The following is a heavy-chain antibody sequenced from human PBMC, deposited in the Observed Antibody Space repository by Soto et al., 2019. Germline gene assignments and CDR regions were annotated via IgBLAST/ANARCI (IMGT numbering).Heavy chain of an antibody. J-gene: IGHJ6*02. Sequence: QVQLVQSGAEVKKPGSSVKVSCKASGGTFSSYAISWVRQAPGQGLEWMGGIIPIFGTANYAQKFQGRVTITADEPTSTAYMELSSLRSEDTAVYYCAITVTTDWDYYYYGMDVWGQGTTVTVSS. D-gene: IGHD4-17*01. CDR3: AITVTTDWDYYYYGMDV. CDR1: GGTFSSYA. CDR2: IIPIFGTA. V-gene: IGHV1-69*12.